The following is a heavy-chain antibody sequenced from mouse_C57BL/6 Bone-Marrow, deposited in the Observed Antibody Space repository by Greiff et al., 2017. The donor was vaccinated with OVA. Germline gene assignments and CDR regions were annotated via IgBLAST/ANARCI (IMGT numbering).Heavy chain of an antibody. CDR2: IDPEDGET. CDR1: GFNINDYY. Sequence: VQLQQSGAELVKPGASVKLSCTASGFNINDYYMHWVKQRTEQGLEWIGRIDPEDGETKYAPKFQGKATITADTSSNTAYLQLSSLTSEDTAVYYCARSVITTVVAPNYFDYWGQGTTLTVSS. J-gene: IGHJ2*01. D-gene: IGHD1-1*01. V-gene: IGHV14-2*01. CDR3: ARSVITTVVAPNYFDY.